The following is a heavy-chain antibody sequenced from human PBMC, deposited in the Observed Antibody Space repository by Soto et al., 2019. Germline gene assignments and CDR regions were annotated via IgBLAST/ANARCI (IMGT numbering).Heavy chain of an antibody. Sequence: SETLSLTCTVSGGSISSSSYYWGWIRQPPGKGLEWIGSIYYSGSTYYNPSLKSRVTISVDTSKNQFSLKRSSVTAADTAVYYCARRVWYDFWSGYDYWGQGTLVTVSS. CDR3: ARRVWYDFWSGYDY. J-gene: IGHJ4*02. CDR1: GGSISSSSYY. V-gene: IGHV4-39*01. CDR2: IYYSGST. D-gene: IGHD3-3*01.